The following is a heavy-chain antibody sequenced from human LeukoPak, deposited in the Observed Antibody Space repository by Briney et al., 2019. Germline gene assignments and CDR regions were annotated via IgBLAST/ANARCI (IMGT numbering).Heavy chain of an antibody. J-gene: IGHJ4*02. V-gene: IGHV5-51*01. D-gene: IGHD6-6*01. CDR3: ARSRTYSTSSFYFDS. Sequence: GESLKISCKASGYSFTTYYIGWVRRMPGKGLEWMGIIYPGDSDTGYSPSFQGQVTISADKSISTAYLQWSSLKASDTAIYYCARSRTYSTSSFYFDSWGQGTLVTVSS. CDR2: IYPGDSDT. CDR1: GYSFTTYY.